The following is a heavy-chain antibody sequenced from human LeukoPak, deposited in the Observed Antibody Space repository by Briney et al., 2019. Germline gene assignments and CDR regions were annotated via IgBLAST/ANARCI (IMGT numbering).Heavy chain of an antibody. V-gene: IGHV3-64*04. J-gene: IGHJ4*02. CDR2: ISGSGNGGSI. Sequence: PGGSLRLSCSASGFVFSIYTMYWVRQAPGKGPEYVSTISGSGNGGSIYYADSVKGRFTISRDNAKNSLYLQMNSLRVEDTAVYYCARGGNSSWDYWGQGALVTVSS. CDR1: GFVFSIYT. CDR3: ARGGNSSWDY. D-gene: IGHD6-6*01.